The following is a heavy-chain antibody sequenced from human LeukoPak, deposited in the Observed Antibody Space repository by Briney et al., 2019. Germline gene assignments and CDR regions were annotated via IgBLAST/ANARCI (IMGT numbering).Heavy chain of an antibody. J-gene: IGHJ4*02. CDR2: IYYSGST. CDR3: ARDSTAMVIDY. D-gene: IGHD5-18*01. V-gene: IGHV4-31*03. CDR1: GGSISSGGYY. Sequence: SETLSLTCTVSGGSISSGGYYWSWIRQHPGKGLEWIGYIYYSGSTYYNPSLKSRVTISVDTSKNQFSPKLSSVTAADTAVYYCARDSTAMVIDYWGQGTLVTVSS.